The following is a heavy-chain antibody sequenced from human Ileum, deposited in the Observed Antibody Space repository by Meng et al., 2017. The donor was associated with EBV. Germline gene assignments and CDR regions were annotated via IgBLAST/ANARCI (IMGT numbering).Heavy chain of an antibody. V-gene: IGHV1-3*01. CDR3: ARDSVIAAGSYCDY. CDR2: IIVGTGRT. D-gene: IGHD6-13*01. Sequence: QVHLVQSGAEVKQPWASVKVSCKASGFTFTDYVIQWVRQAPGQRPEWMGWIIVGTGRTEYSQNLQGRVTITWDTSASTAYMELSSLRSEDTAVYYCARDSVIAAGSYCDYWGQGALVTVSS. CDR1: GFTFTDYV. J-gene: IGHJ4*02.